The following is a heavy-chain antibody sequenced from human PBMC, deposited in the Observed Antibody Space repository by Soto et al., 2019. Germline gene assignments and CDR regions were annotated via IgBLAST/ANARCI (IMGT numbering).Heavy chain of an antibody. D-gene: IGHD5-12*01. V-gene: IGHV3-23*01. CDR3: ATRGSKDGYNYGDY. Sequence: TGGSLRLSCAASGFTFSSYAMSWVRQAPGKGLEWVSAISGSGGSTYYADSVKGRFTISRDNSKNTLYLQMNSLRAEDTAVYYCATRGSKDGYNYGDYWGQGTLVTVSS. CDR2: ISGSGGST. J-gene: IGHJ4*02. CDR1: GFTFSSYA.